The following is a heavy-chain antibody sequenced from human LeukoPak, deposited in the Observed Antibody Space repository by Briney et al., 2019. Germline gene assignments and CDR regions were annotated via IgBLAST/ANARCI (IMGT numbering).Heavy chain of an antibody. CDR3: ATDRARGGDSFDY. V-gene: IGHV4-30-4*08. D-gene: IGHD3-10*01. CDR1: GGSISSGGYY. CDR2: IYYSGST. J-gene: IGHJ4*02. Sequence: SQTLSLTCTVSGGSISSGGYYWSWIRQHPGKGLEWIGYIYYSGSTYYNPSLKSRVTISGDTSKNQFSLNLSSVTAADTAVYYCATDRARGGDSFDYWGQGTLVTVSS.